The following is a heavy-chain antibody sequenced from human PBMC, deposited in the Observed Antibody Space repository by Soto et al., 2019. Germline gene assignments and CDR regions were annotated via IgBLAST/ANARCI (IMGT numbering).Heavy chain of an antibody. J-gene: IGHJ3*02. V-gene: IGHV3-23*01. Sequence: EVQLLESGGGLVQPGGSLRLSCAASGFTFSSYAMSWVRQAPGKGLEWVSAISGSGGSTYYADSVKGRFTISRDNSKNTLYLQMTSLRAEDTAVYYCAKDVGVVIIHHDAFDIWGHGTMVTVSS. CDR3: AKDVGVVIIHHDAFDI. CDR1: GFTFSSYA. CDR2: ISGSGGST. D-gene: IGHD3-3*01.